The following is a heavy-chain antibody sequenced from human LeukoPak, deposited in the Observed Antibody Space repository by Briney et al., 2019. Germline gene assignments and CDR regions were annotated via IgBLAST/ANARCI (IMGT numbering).Heavy chain of an antibody. D-gene: IGHD3-9*01. V-gene: IGHV3-30*18. CDR2: ISYDGSNK. J-gene: IGHJ5*02. CDR3: AKDPTESHDILTGPGDP. Sequence: GGSLRLSCAASGFTFSSYGMHWVRQAPGKGRDWVAVISYDGSNKYYADSVKGRFTISRDNSKNTLYLQMNSLRAEDTAVYYCAKDPTESHDILTGPGDPWGQGTLVTVSS. CDR1: GFTFSSYG.